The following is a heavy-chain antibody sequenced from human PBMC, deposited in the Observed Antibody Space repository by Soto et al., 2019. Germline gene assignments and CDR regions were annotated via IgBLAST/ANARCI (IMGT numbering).Heavy chain of an antibody. V-gene: IGHV3-30*18. J-gene: IGHJ4*02. Sequence: QVQLVESGGGVVQPGRSLRLSCAASGFTFSSYGMHWVRQAPGKGLEWVAVTSYDGSNTYYADSVKGRFTISRDNSKNKPYLQMNSVRAEDTAVYYCAKGNGMAAGTIPYYASWGQGTLVTVSS. CDR1: GFTFSSYG. D-gene: IGHD3-16*01. CDR3: AKGNGMAAGTIPYYAS. CDR2: TSYDGSNT.